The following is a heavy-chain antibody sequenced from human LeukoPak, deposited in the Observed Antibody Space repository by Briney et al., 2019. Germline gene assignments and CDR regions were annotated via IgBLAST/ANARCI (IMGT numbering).Heavy chain of an antibody. J-gene: IGHJ4*02. Sequence: SVKVSCKASGGIFSSYAISWVRQAPGQGLEWMGRIIPILGIADYAQKFQGRVTITADKSTSTAYMELSSLRSEDTAVYYCAREGWGAAAGTSDYWGQGTLVTVSS. D-gene: IGHD6-13*01. CDR2: IIPILGIA. V-gene: IGHV1-69*04. CDR3: AREGWGAAAGTSDY. CDR1: GGIFSSYA.